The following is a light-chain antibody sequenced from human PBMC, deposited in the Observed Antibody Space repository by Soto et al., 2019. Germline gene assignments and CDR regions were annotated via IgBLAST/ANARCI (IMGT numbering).Light chain of an antibody. CDR3: QQYGSSHWT. J-gene: IGKJ1*01. CDR2: GAS. V-gene: IGKV3-20*01. CDR1: QIVSSIY. Sequence: EIVLTQSPGTLSLSPGERATLSCRASQIVSSIYLAWYQQKPGQAPRLLIYGASSRATGIPDRFGGSWSGTDFTLTISRLEPEDFAVYYCQQYGSSHWTFGQGTKVEIK.